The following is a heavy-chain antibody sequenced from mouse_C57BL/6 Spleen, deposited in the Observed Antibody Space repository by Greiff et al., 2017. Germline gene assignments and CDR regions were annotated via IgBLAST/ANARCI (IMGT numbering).Heavy chain of an antibody. J-gene: IGHJ1*03. CDR3: ARYYYGSSPWYFDV. Sequence: QVHVKQSGPELVKPGASVKISCKASGYAFSSSWMNWVKQRPGKGLEWIGRIYPGDGDTNYNGKFKGKATLTADKSSSTAYMQLSSLTSEDSAVSFCARYYYGSSPWYFDVWGTGTTVTVSS. D-gene: IGHD1-1*01. CDR2: IYPGDGDT. V-gene: IGHV1-82*01. CDR1: GYAFSSSW.